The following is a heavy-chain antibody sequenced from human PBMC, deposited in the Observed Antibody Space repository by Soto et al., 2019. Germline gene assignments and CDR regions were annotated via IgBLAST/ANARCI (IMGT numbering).Heavy chain of an antibody. J-gene: IGHJ4*02. Sequence: QITLKEAGPALVKPTQTLTLTCTFSGFSLSTSGVGVGWIRQPPGKALEWVAVIYWNDDKPYSPSLESRLTISKDTTKNQVVLTMTDMDPVDTATYYCARCVAVTPRYYYIDHWGQGTVVTVSS. CDR2: IYWNDDK. CDR3: ARCVAVTPRYYYIDH. CDR1: GFSLSTSGVG. V-gene: IGHV2-5*01. D-gene: IGHD6-19*01.